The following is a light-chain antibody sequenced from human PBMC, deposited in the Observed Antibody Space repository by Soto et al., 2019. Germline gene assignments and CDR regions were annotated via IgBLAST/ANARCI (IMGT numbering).Light chain of an antibody. CDR3: QQYYTFPLT. CDR2: DAF. CDR1: QNINNW. Sequence: DIQMTQSPSTLSASVGDRVTITCRASQNINNWMAWYHQKPGEAPKLLIYDAFSLQTGVPFTFSGSGSGTEFSLTISSLQPDDFGPYHCQQYYTFPLTLGGGTKVEIK. J-gene: IGKJ4*01. V-gene: IGKV1-5*01.